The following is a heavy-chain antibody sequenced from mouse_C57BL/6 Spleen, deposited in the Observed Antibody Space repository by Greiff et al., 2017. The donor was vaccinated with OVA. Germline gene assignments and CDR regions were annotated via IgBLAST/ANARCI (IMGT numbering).Heavy chain of an antibody. CDR1: GFSLSTSGMG. V-gene: IGHV8-12*01. Sequence: LKESGPGILQSSQTLSLTCSFSGFSLSTSGMGVSWIRQPSGKGLEWLAQSYWDDDKRYNPALKSRLTIAKDTARNQVFLTITSVDTAHTATYYCARRGGYGIHWYFDVWGTETPVTVSS. CDR2: SYWDDDK. J-gene: IGHJ1*03. CDR3: ARRGGYGIHWYFDV. D-gene: IGHD1-1*01.